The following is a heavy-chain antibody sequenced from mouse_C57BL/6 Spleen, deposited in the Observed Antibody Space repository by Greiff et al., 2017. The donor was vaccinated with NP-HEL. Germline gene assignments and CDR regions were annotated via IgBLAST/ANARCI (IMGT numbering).Heavy chain of an antibody. CDR1: GYTFTSYW. CDR2: IHPNSGST. CDR3: ARGTTVVAFDY. V-gene: IGHV1-64*01. J-gene: IGHJ2*01. D-gene: IGHD1-1*01. Sequence: VQLQQPGAELVKPGASVKLSCKASGYTFTSYWMHWVKQRPGQGLEWIGMIHPNSGSTNYNEKFKSKATLTVDKSSSTAYMQLSSLTSEDAAVYYCARGTTVVAFDYWGKGTTLTVSS.